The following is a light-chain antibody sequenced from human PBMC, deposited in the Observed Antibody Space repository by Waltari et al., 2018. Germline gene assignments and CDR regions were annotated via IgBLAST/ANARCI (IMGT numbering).Light chain of an antibody. CDR2: TVS. CDR1: IRDLGGYHL. CDR3: SSYTSMNSYV. J-gene: IGLJ1*01. V-gene: IGLV2-14*01. Sequence: QSALTQPASLSGSPGQSITISCTGTIRDLGGYHLVSRSQHHPDKAPKLMIYTVSNRPSGVSYRFAGSKSGNTASLTISGLQAEDEADYYCSSYTSMNSYVFGTGTRVTVL.